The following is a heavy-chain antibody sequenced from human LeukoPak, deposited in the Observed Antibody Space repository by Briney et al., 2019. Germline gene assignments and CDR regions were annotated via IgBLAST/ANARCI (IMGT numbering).Heavy chain of an antibody. J-gene: IGHJ5*02. D-gene: IGHD2-2*01. CDR2: INHSGST. Sequence: SETLSLTCAVYGGSFSGYYWSWIRQPPGKGLEWIVEINHSGSTNYNPSLKSRVTISVDTSKNQFSLKLSSVTAADTAVYYCARQARSTSARSGAWFDPWGQGTLVTVSS. V-gene: IGHV4-34*01. CDR1: GGSFSGYY. CDR3: ARQARSTSARSGAWFDP.